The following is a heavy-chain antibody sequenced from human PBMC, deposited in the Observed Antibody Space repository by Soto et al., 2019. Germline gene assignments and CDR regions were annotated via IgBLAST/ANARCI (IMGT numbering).Heavy chain of an antibody. CDR1: GGSISSYY. V-gene: IGHV4-59*01. J-gene: IGHJ4*02. Sequence: QVQLQESGPGLVKPSETLSLTCTVSGGSISSYYWSWIRQPPGKGLEWIGYIYYSGSTNYNPSLKSRVTISVDTSKNQFSLKLSSVTAADTAVYYCARGGWQWLPNDYWGQGTLVTVSS. CDR2: IYYSGST. D-gene: IGHD6-19*01. CDR3: ARGGWQWLPNDY.